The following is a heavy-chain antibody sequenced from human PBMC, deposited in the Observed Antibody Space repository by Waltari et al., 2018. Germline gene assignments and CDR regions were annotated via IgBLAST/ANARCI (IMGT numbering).Heavy chain of an antibody. CDR2: INHSGST. CDR3: ARGLYGVGASDI. D-gene: IGHD3-16*01. V-gene: IGHV4-34*01. J-gene: IGHJ3*02. CDR1: GGSFSGYY. Sequence: QVQLQQWGAGLLKPSETLSLTCAVYGGSFSGYYWSWIRQPPGKGLEWSGEINHSGSTNYNPSRKSRVTISVDTSKNQFSLKLSSVTAADTAVYYCARGLYGVGASDIWGQGTMVTVSS.